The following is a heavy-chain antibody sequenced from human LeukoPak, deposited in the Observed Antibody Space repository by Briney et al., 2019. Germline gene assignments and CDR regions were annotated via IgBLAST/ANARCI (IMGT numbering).Heavy chain of an antibody. CDR3: ARGPYTSGFYGMDV. D-gene: IGHD3-3*01. J-gene: IGHJ6*02. Sequence: GGSLRLSCEASGLTVSKVWMHWVRQAPGKGLVWVSGINIDGSSTTYADAVKGRFTISRDNAKNTLYLQMNGLRVEDTAVYYCARGPYTSGFYGMDVWGQGTTVTVSS. V-gene: IGHV3-74*01. CDR2: INIDGSST. CDR1: GLTVSKVW.